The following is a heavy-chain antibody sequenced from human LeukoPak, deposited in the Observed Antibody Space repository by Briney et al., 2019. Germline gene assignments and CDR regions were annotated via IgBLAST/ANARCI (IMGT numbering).Heavy chain of an antibody. Sequence: GGSLRLSCAASGFTFSSYAMHWVRQAPGKGLEWVAFIRYDGSNEYYADSVKGRFTISKDNSKITLYLQMNSLRAEDTAVYYCATDFGTKAAARFFFDYWGQGTLITVSS. V-gene: IGHV3-30*02. CDR3: ATDFGTKAAARFFFDY. CDR2: IRYDGSNE. CDR1: GFTFSSYA. J-gene: IGHJ4*02. D-gene: IGHD2-2*01.